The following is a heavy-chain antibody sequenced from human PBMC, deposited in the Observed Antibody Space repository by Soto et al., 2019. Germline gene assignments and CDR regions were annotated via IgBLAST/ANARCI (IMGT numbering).Heavy chain of an antibody. CDR1: GGSFSGYY. V-gene: IGHV4-34*01. CDR3: ARYKITRLFDY. CDR2: INHSGST. D-gene: IGHD3-10*01. J-gene: IGHJ4*02. Sequence: QVQLQQWGAGLLKPSETLSLTCAVYGGSFSGYYWTWIRQPPGTGLEWIGEINHSGSTNYIPSLTSRVTISVDSSKNQCSLMLTAVAAADSAVYFCARYKITRLFDYWSQGTLVTVSS.